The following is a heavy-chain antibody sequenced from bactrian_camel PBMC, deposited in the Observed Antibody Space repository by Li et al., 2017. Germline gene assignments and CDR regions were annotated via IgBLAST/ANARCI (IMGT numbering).Heavy chain of an antibody. Sequence: VQLVESGGGLVQPGGSLRLSCIASGFQFSDYPMSWVRQAPGKDLEWVSAISGGSLAKYYSGSVKGRFTISRNNAKNTLYLQMNSLKPEDTATYYCAADHCNDYAPECFGYWGQGTQVTVS. CDR3: AADHCNDYAPECFGY. V-gene: IGHV3S40*01. CDR2: ISGGSLAK. CDR1: GFQFSDYP. J-gene: IGHJ6*01. D-gene: IGHD4*01.